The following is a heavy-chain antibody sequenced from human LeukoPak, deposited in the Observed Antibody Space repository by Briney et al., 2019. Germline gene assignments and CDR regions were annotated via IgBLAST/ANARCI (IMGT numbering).Heavy chain of an antibody. D-gene: IGHD3-10*01. V-gene: IGHV3-23*01. Sequence: GGSLRLSCAASGFTFSSYAMSWVRQAPGKGLEWVSAISGSGGSTYYADSVKSRFTISRDNSKNTLYLQMNSLRAEDTAVYYCAKDNGYYGSGSYYDYWGQGTLVTVSS. CDR1: GFTFSSYA. CDR2: ISGSGGST. J-gene: IGHJ4*02. CDR3: AKDNGYYGSGSYYDY.